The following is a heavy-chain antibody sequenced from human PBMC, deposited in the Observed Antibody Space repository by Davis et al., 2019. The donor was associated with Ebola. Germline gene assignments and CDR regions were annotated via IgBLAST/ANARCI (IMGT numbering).Heavy chain of an antibody. J-gene: IGHJ4*02. D-gene: IGHD5-24*01. CDR1: GYSFTSYW. V-gene: IGHV5-51*01. Sequence: GESLKIPCKGSGYSFTSYWIGWVRQMPVKGLEWMGIIYPGDSDTRYSPSFQGKVTISADKSISTAYLQWSSLKASDTAMYYCARGTDGYNPGGYFDSWGQGTLVTVSS. CDR3: ARGTDGYNPGGYFDS. CDR2: IYPGDSDT.